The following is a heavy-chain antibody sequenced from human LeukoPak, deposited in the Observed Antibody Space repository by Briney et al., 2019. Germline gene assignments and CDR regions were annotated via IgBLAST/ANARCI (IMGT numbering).Heavy chain of an antibody. D-gene: IGHD3-10*01. Sequence: SGGSLRLSCAASGFTFSSYSMNWVRQAPGKGLEWVSSISSSSGYIFYADSVKGRFTISRDNAKNSLYLQMNSLGAEDTAVYYCARGSGSYFDYWGQGTLVTVSS. CDR2: ISSSSGYI. CDR1: GFTFSSYS. CDR3: ARGSGSYFDY. J-gene: IGHJ4*02. V-gene: IGHV3-21*01.